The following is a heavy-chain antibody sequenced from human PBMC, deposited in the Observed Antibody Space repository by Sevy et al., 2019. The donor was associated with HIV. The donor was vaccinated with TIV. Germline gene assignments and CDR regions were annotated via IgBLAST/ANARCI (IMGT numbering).Heavy chain of an antibody. CDR1: GFTFSSYG. D-gene: IGHD2-15*01. Sequence: GGSLRLSCAASGFTFSSYGMHWVRRAPGKGLEWVADPWYDGSNKDYADSVKGRFTISRDNSKNTLYLQMNSLRAEDTAVYFCARGSIPKRYCSGGTCYLDYYYYYGMDVWGQGTTVTVSS. CDR3: ARGSIPKRYCSGGTCYLDYYYYYGMDV. J-gene: IGHJ6*02. CDR2: PWYDGSNK. V-gene: IGHV3-33*01.